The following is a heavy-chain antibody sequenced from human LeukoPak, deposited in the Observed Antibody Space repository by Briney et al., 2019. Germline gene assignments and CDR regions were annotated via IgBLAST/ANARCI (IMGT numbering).Heavy chain of an antibody. D-gene: IGHD2-2*01. Sequence: SETLSLTCAVYGGSFSGYYWSWIRQPPGKGLEWIGEINHSGSTNYNPSLKSRVTISVDTSKNQFSLKLSSVTAADTAVYYCARVRQYQLLNYSDYWGQGTLVTVSS. CDR2: INHSGST. V-gene: IGHV4-34*01. J-gene: IGHJ4*02. CDR1: GGSFSGYY. CDR3: ARVRQYQLLNYSDY.